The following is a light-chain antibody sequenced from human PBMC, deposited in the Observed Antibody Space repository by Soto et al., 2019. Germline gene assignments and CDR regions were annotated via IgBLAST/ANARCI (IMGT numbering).Light chain of an antibody. J-gene: IGLJ1*01. Sequence: QSALTQPRSVSGSPGQSVTISCTGTSSDVGGYNYVSWYQQHPGKAPKVIIYEVSKRPSGGPDRFSGSKAGNTASLTISGLQPEDEADYYCCSHAGSYTYVFGTRTKLTVL. CDR2: EVS. CDR3: CSHAGSYTYV. CDR1: SSDVGGYNY. V-gene: IGLV2-11*01.